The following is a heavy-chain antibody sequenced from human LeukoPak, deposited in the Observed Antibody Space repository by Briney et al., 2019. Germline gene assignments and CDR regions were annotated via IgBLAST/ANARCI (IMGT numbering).Heavy chain of an antibody. Sequence: GGSLRLSCAASGFTFSRYAMSWVRQTPEKGLEWVSVISGGDGSTYYADSVRGRFTISRDDSGNTLFLQMNSLRAEDTAVYYCARQVSCDTTTCYAGMPPDYWGQGTLVTVSS. J-gene: IGHJ4*02. CDR2: ISGGDGST. CDR3: ARQVSCDTTTCYAGMPPDY. V-gene: IGHV3-23*01. D-gene: IGHD2-2*01. CDR1: GFTFSRYA.